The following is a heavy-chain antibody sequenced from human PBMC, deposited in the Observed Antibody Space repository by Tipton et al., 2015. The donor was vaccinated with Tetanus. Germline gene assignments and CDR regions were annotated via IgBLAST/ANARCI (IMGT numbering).Heavy chain of an antibody. J-gene: IGHJ4*02. CDR1: GGSFRTYV. D-gene: IGHD3-10*01. CDR2: IIPIFGTI. V-gene: IGHV1-69*06. Sequence: QSGPEVKKPGSAVKVSCETSGGSFRTYVTSWVRQAPGQGLEWMGSIIPIFGTITYAQKFQGRLTITADKSTSTAHMSLSSLRSEDTAVYYCARDRGGSGSYVFGLWGQGTLVTVSS. CDR3: ARDRGGSGSYVFGL.